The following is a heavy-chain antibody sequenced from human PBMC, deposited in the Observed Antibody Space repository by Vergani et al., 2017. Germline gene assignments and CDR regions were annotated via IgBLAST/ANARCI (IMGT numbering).Heavy chain of an antibody. CDR3: ARVNIQLWFREKNFDY. J-gene: IGHJ4*02. CDR2: ISSSGSTI. D-gene: IGHD5-18*01. V-gene: IGHV3-11*01. CDR1: GFTFSDYY. Sequence: QVQLVESGGGVVQPGRSLRLSCAASGFTFSDYYMSWIRQAPGKGLEWVSYISSSGSTIYYADSVKGRFTISRDNAKNSLYLQMNSLRAEDTAVYYCARVNIQLWFREKNFDYWGQGTLVTVSS.